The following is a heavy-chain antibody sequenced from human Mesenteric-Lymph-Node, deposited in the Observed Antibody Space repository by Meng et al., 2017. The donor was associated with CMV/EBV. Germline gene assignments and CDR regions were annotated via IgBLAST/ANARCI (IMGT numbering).Heavy chain of an antibody. CDR3: ARGRGYCSGGSCYSGEGVWGYYYGMDV. CDR1: GYTFTGYY. V-gene: IGHV1-18*04. D-gene: IGHD2-15*01. CDR2: ISPYNGNT. J-gene: IGHJ6*02. Sequence: ASVKVSCKASGYTFTGYYMHWVRQAPGQGLEWMGWISPYNGNTNYAQKLQGRVTMTTDTSTSAAYMELRSLRSDDTAVYYCARGRGYCSGGSCYSGEGVWGYYYGMDVWGQGTTVTVSS.